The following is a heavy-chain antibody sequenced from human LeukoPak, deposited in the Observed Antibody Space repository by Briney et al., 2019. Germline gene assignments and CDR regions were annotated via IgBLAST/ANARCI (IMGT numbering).Heavy chain of an antibody. D-gene: IGHD2-15*01. V-gene: IGHV1-46*01. CDR2: INPSGGST. J-gene: IGHJ4*02. Sequence: ASVKVSCKASGYTFTGYYMHWVRQAPGQGLEWMGIINPSGGSTSYAQKFQGRVTMTRDTSTSTVYMELSSLSSEDTAVYYCAREGVAPFDYWGQGTLVTVSS. CDR1: GYTFTGYY. CDR3: AREGVAPFDY.